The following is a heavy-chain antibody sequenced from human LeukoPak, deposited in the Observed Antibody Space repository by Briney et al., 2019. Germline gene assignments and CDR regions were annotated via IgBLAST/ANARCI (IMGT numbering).Heavy chain of an antibody. Sequence: GRSLRLSCAASGFTFGSYAMHWARQAPGKGLEWVAIISYDESNKYYADSVKGRFTISRDNSKNTLYLQMNSLRPEETAVYYCATELREGDSGSQYFQHWGQGTLVTVSS. V-gene: IGHV3-30*04. CDR1: GFTFGSYA. J-gene: IGHJ1*01. CDR3: ATELREGDSGSQYFQH. D-gene: IGHD6-19*01. CDR2: ISYDESNK.